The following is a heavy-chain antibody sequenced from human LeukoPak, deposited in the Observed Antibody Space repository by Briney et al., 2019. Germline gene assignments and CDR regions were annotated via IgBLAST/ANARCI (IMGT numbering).Heavy chain of an antibody. CDR1: GFTFSSYA. D-gene: IGHD2-8*01. V-gene: IGHV3-23*01. Sequence: PGGSLRLSCAPSGFTFSSYAMSWLRQAPGKGLDWVSAISGRGGGTYYADFVKDPFTISRGNSKDTLYLQMNSLRAEDTAVYYCAKPLIRSDAFDIWGQGTMVTVSS. CDR2: ISGRGGGT. CDR3: AKPLIRSDAFDI. J-gene: IGHJ3*02.